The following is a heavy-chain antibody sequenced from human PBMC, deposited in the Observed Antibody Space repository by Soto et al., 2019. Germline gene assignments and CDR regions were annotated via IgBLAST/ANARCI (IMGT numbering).Heavy chain of an antibody. V-gene: IGHV1-3*01. CDR2: INAGNGNT. J-gene: IGHJ4*02. Sequence: QVXLVXXXXXXXKPGXXVKVSCKASGYTFTSYAMHWVRQAPGQRLEWMGWINAGNGNTKYSQKFQGRVTITRDTSASTAYMELSSLRSEDTAVYYCARSIVVVTALDYWGQGTLVTVSS. CDR1: GYTFTSYA. CDR3: ARSIVVVTALDY. D-gene: IGHD2-21*02.